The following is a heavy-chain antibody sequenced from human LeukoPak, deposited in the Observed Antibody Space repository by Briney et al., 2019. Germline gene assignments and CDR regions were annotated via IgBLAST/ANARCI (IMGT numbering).Heavy chain of an antibody. J-gene: IGHJ5*02. CDR3: ARRGSSWYDWSANWFDP. D-gene: IGHD6-13*01. CDR1: GGSISSYY. V-gene: IGHV4-59*08. Sequence: SETLSLTCTVSGGSISSYYWSWIRQPPGKGLEWIGYIYYRGSTNYNPSLKSRVTISVDTSKNQFSLKLSSVTAADTAVYYCARRGSSWYDWSANWFDPWGQGTLVTVSS. CDR2: IYYRGST.